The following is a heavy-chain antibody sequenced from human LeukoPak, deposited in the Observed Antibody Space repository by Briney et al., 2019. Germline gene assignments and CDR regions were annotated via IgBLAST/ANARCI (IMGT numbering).Heavy chain of an antibody. CDR1: GGSISSSDW. D-gene: IGHD4-17*01. J-gene: IGHJ4*02. CDR3: ARQTTVISFDY. CDR2: IYHSGST. Sequence: SETLSLTCAVSGGSISSSDWWSWVRQPPGKGLEWIGEIYHSGSTNYNPSLKSRVTISVDKSKNQFSLKLSSVTAADTAVYYCARQTTVISFDYWGQGALVTVSS. V-gene: IGHV4-4*02.